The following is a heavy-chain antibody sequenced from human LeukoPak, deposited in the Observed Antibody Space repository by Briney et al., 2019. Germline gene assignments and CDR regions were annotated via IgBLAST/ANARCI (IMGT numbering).Heavy chain of an antibody. J-gene: IGHJ4*02. CDR1: GGTFSSYA. Sequence: ASVKVSCKASGGTFSSYAISWVRQAPGQGLEWMGGIIPIFGTANYAQKFQGRVTITADESTSTAYMELSSLRSEDTAVYYCARDPVTLRGYSSSWYFDYWGQGTLVTVSS. V-gene: IGHV1-69*13. D-gene: IGHD6-13*01. CDR3: ARDPVTLRGYSSSWYFDY. CDR2: IIPIFGTA.